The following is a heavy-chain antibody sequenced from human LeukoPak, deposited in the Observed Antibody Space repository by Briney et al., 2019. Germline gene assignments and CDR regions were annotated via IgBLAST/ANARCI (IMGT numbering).Heavy chain of an antibody. CDR3: AACGLHSNY. V-gene: IGHV3-7*01. J-gene: IGHJ4*02. D-gene: IGHD2-15*01. CDR1: GFDFSASW. CDR2: INLSGSAK. Sequence: GGSLRLSCSASGFDFSASWMNWVRQVPGKRPEWVGDINLSGSAKLYVDSVKGRCTISRDNAQNSLYLHMTSLRVEDTAVYYCAACGLHSNYWGQGTLVTVSS.